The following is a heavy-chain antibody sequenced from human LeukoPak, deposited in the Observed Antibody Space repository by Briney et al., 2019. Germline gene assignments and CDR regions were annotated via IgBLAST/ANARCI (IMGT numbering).Heavy chain of an antibody. J-gene: IGHJ4*02. D-gene: IGHD3-10*01. CDR2: INPNSGGT. CDR1: GYTLTGYY. Sequence: GASVKVSCKASGYTLTGYYMHWVRQAPGQGLEWMGWINPNSGGTSYAQKFQGRVTMTRDTSISTAYMELSRLRSDDTAVYYCARGAHITMVQGVIETHFLNYWGQGTLVTVSS. V-gene: IGHV1-2*02. CDR3: ARGAHITMVQGVIETHFLNY.